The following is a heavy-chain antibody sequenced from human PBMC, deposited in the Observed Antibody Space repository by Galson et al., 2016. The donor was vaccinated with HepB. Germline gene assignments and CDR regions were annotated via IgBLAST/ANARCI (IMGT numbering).Heavy chain of an antibody. CDR2: INHSGST. CDR3: ARGDRLSYYDSSGFSTIWYFDL. J-gene: IGHJ2*01. CDR1: DGSFSGYY. V-gene: IGHV4-34*01. Sequence: SETLSLTCTVYDGSFSGYYWSWIRQPPGKGLEWIEEINHSGSTNYNPSLKSRVTISVDTSRNQFSLNLNSVTAADTAVYYCARGDRLSYYDSSGFSTIWYFDLWGRGTLVTVSS. D-gene: IGHD3-22*01.